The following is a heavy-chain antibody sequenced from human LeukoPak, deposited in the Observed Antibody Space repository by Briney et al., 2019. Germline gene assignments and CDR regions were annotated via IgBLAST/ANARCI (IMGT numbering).Heavy chain of an antibody. CDR1: GFTFSSYA. Sequence: GGSLRLSCAASGFTFSSYAMSWVRQAPGKGLEWVSAITGSGGSTYYADSVKGRFTISRDNSKNTLYLQMNSLRAEDTAVYYCALHRYFDWLLTRDYFDYWGQGTLVTVSS. D-gene: IGHD3-9*01. CDR3: ALHRYFDWLLTRDYFDY. CDR2: ITGSGGST. V-gene: IGHV3-23*01. J-gene: IGHJ4*02.